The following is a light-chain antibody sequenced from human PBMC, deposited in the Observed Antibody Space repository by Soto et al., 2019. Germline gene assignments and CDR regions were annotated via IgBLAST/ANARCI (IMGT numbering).Light chain of an antibody. J-gene: IGLJ3*02. V-gene: IGLV2-23*01. Sequence: QSALTQPASVSGSPGQSITISCTGTSSDVGSYNLVSWYQQYPGKAPKLMIYEGSKRPSGVSNRFSGSKSGNTASLTISGLQAEDEADYYCCSYAGSSTWVFGGGTQVTVL. CDR2: EGS. CDR3: CSYAGSSTWV. CDR1: SSDVGSYNL.